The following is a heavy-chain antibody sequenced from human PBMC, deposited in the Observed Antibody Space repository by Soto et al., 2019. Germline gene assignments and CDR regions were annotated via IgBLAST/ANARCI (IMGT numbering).Heavy chain of an antibody. CDR1: GYRFTNYW. CDR3: AKSPPYRAPAVGLGLFGMAV. D-gene: IGHD6-13*01. Sequence: GESLKISCKGSGYRFTNYWIGWVRQMPGKGLEWMGIIYPGDSEIRYSPSFEGQVTISADKSISTAYLQWSSLKASDTAMYYWAKSPPYRAPAVGLGLFGMAVWAQGNTVTVS. CDR2: IYPGDSEI. V-gene: IGHV5-51*01. J-gene: IGHJ6*02.